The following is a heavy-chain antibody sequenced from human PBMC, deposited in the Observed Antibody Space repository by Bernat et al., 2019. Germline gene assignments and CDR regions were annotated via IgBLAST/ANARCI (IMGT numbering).Heavy chain of an antibody. V-gene: IGHV3-48*03. Sequence: EVQLVESGGGLVQPGGSLRLSCAASGFTFSNYEINWVRQTPGEGLEWVSSISSSGSYTNYADSVKGRFTISRDNAKNSLYLQMNSLRAEDTAVYYCARGTSTSAPYMDVWGKGTTVTVSS. J-gene: IGHJ6*03. CDR2: ISSSGSYT. CDR3: ARGTSTSAPYMDV. CDR1: GFTFSNYE.